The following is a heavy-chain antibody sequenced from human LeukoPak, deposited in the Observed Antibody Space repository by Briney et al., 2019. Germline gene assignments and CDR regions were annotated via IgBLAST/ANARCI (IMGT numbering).Heavy chain of an antibody. J-gene: IGHJ4*02. CDR3: ARGVGDY. D-gene: IGHD1-26*01. CDR1: GFTFSNYW. CDR2: INKDGSEK. Sequence: GGSLRLSCAASGFTFSNYWMNWVRQAPGKGLEWVANINKDGSEKFYVDSVKGRFTISRDNAKNSLYLQMNSLRGEDTVVYYCARGVGDYWGQGTLVIVSS. V-gene: IGHV3-7*01.